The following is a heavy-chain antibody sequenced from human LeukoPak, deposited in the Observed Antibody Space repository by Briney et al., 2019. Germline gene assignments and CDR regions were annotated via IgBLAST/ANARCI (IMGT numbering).Heavy chain of an antibody. J-gene: IGHJ4*02. D-gene: IGHD3-10*01. CDR2: ISRNRNYI. CDR3: TRDLSAGLPGGFDS. Sequence: GGSLRLSCAASGFSFSLYSMNGVRRAPGKGREGVSTISRNRNYIYYAGSVKGRFAISRDDARNSLFLHMNSLRAEDSAVYFCTRDLSAGLPGGFDSWGQGTLVSVSS. V-gene: IGHV3-21*06. CDR1: GFSFSLYS.